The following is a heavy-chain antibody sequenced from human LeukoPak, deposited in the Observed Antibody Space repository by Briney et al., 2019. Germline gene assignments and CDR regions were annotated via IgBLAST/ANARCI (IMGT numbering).Heavy chain of an antibody. CDR2: INPNSGGT. V-gene: IGHV1-2*02. CDR1: GYTFTGYY. CDR3: AREDYDFWSGSSGHYMDV. D-gene: IGHD3-3*01. J-gene: IGHJ6*03. Sequence: ASVKVSCKASGYTFTGYYMHWVRQAPGQGLEWMGWINPNSGGTNYAQKFQGRVTMTRDTSISTAYMELSRLRSDDTAVHYCAREDYDFWSGSSGHYMDVWGKGTTVTVSS.